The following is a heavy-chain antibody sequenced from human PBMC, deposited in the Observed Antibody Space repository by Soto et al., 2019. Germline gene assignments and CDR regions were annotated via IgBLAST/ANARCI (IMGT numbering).Heavy chain of an antibody. CDR3: ASGGAGSGPFTWELPDH. CDR2: IAPFSGDV. CDR1: GNTFSYRY. D-gene: IGHD1-26*01. V-gene: IGHV1-45*02. Sequence: QMQLVQSGAEVTKTGSSVTVSCQALGNTFSYRYLHWVRQAPGQALEWMGWIAPFSGDVHYAQKFQDSVTLTRDRSINTAYMRMSSLRSEDTAIYFCASGGAGSGPFTWELPDHWGQGTLVTVSS. J-gene: IGHJ4*02.